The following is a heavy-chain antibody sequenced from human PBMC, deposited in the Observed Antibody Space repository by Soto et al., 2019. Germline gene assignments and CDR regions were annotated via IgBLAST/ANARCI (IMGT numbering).Heavy chain of an antibody. CDR3: ASTSTSGTRFDY. CDR1: GGSISTSNW. Sequence: QVQLQESGPGPVKPSGTLSLTCAVSGGSISTSNWWSWVRQPPGKGLEWIGEVYHSGSTNYNPSFKSRVAMSVDKSKNQFSLKLNSVTAADTALYYCASTSTSGTRFDYWGQGSLVSVSS. CDR2: VYHSGST. J-gene: IGHJ4*02. V-gene: IGHV4-4*02. D-gene: IGHD1-1*01.